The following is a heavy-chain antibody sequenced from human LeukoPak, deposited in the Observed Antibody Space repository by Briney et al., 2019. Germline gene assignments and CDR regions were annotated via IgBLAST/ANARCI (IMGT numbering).Heavy chain of an antibody. CDR2: ISSSSSYI. Sequence: GGSLRLSCTASGFTFSSYSMNWVRQAPGKGLQWVSSISSSSSYIYYADSVKGRFTISRDNAKNSLYLQMNSLRAEDTAVYYCARGGYDYIWGSYRDPPYYFDYWGQGTLVTVSS. D-gene: IGHD3-16*02. V-gene: IGHV3-21*01. CDR1: GFTFSSYS. J-gene: IGHJ4*02. CDR3: ARGGYDYIWGSYRDPPYYFDY.